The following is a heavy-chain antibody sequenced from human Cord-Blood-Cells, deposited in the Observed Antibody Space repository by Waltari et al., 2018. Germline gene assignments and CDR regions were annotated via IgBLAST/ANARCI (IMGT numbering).Heavy chain of an antibody. Sequence: EEQLVESGGGLVQPGRSLRLSCAASGFTLDDYAMHWVRQAPGKGLEWVSGISWNSGSIGYADSVKGRFTISRDNAKNSLYLQMNSLRAEDTALYYCAKDMRIVATIDDAFDIWGQGTMVTVSS. CDR3: AKDMRIVATIDDAFDI. J-gene: IGHJ3*02. CDR2: ISWNSGSI. CDR1: GFTLDDYA. D-gene: IGHD5-12*01. V-gene: IGHV3-9*01.